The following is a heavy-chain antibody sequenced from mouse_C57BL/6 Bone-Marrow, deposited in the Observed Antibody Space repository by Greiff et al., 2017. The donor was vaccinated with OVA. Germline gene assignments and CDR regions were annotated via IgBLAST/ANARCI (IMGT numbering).Heavy chain of an antibody. Sequence: SGTVLARPGASVKMSCKTSGYTFTSYWMHWVKQRPGQGLEWIGAIYPGNSDTSYNQKFKGKANLTAVTSASTAYMELSSLTNEDSAVEYCTRKGPRDYWGQGTTLTVSS. J-gene: IGHJ2*01. V-gene: IGHV1-5*01. CDR3: TRKGPRDY. D-gene: IGHD3-3*01. CDR2: IYPGNSDT. CDR1: GYTFTSYW.